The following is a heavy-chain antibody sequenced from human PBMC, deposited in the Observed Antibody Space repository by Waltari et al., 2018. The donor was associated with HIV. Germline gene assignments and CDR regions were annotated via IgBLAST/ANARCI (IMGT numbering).Heavy chain of an antibody. D-gene: IGHD2-21*01. V-gene: IGHV1-18*01. CDR1: GYRFNIYA. CDR3: ARFGDCGGECYRYYYYGMDV. CDR2: FSTYNGNT. Sequence: QGQLVQSGAEVKKPGASVKVSCKASGYRFNIYAISWVRQATGQGLAWIGWFSTYNGNTKYAQNLQGRVTMTTDTSTTTAYMDLRSLTSDDTAVYYCARFGDCGGECYRYYYYGMDVWGQGTTVTVSS. J-gene: IGHJ6*02.